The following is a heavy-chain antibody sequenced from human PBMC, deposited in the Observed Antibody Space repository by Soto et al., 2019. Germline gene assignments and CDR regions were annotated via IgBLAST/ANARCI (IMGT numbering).Heavy chain of an antibody. CDR3: ARDGGSYSGIDF. V-gene: IGHV4-38-2*02. J-gene: IGHJ4*02. CDR2: MYHGVTS. CDR1: GYSISSGYY. D-gene: IGHD1-26*01. Sequence: ASETLSLTCGVSGYSISSGYYWAWIRQPPGKGLEWIGSMYHGVTSYYNPSLKSRVSISIDTSKNQFSLKLMSVTAADTAVYYCARDGGSYSGIDFWGQGTLVTVSS.